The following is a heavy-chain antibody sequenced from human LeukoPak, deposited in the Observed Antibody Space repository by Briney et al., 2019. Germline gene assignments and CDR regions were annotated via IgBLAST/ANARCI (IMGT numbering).Heavy chain of an antibody. Sequence: PSETLSLTCAASGGAISSYYWSWFRRSPGHGLEWIGYIYYSGSTNYNPSLKSRVTISVDTSKNQFSLKLSSVTAADTAVYYCARDPSSGWYWYFDYWGQGTLVTVSS. CDR1: GGAISSYY. D-gene: IGHD6-19*01. CDR2: IYYSGST. V-gene: IGHV4-59*01. J-gene: IGHJ4*02. CDR3: ARDPSSGWYWYFDY.